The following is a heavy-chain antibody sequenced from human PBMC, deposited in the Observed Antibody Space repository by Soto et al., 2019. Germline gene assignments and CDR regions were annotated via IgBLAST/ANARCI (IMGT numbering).Heavy chain of an antibody. CDR2: VNTPGGNT. D-gene: IGHD6-13*01. CDR3: ARGAAAAGTDWFDA. CDR1: GFTFTSYA. V-gene: IGHV3-23*01. J-gene: IGHJ5*01. Sequence: GGSLSLSCAASGFTFTSYAMSWVRQAQGKGLEWVSGVNTPGGNTYYADSVKGRFTISRDNSKNIVYLQMNSLRAEDTAVYYCARGAAAAGTDWFDAWGHGTPVPVS.